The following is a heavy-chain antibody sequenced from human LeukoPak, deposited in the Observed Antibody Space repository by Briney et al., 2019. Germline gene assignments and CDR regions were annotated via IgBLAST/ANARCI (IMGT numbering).Heavy chain of an antibody. CDR1: GFTFSSYG. CDR2: IRYDGSNK. J-gene: IGHJ4*02. CDR3: ANEVAIDYYDSSGYYPDFDY. Sequence: GGSLRLSCAASGFTFSSYGMHWVRQAPGKGLEWVAFIRYDGSNKYYADSVKGRFTISRDNSKNTLYLQMNSLRAEDTAVYYCANEVAIDYYDSSGYYPDFDYWGQGTLVTVSS. V-gene: IGHV3-30*02. D-gene: IGHD3-22*01.